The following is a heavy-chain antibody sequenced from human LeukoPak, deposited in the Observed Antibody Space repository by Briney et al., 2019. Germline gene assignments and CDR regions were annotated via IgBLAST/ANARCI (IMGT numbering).Heavy chain of an antibody. Sequence: GGSLRLSCAASGFTFSSHAIHWVRQAPGKGLEWVAVISYDGSNKHYADSVKGRFTISRDDSKNTLYLQMNSLRAEDTAVYYCARTKTGYSSGWSGDLDYWGQGTLVTVSS. CDR1: GFTFSSHA. D-gene: IGHD6-19*01. J-gene: IGHJ4*02. V-gene: IGHV3-30*04. CDR3: ARTKTGYSSGWSGDLDY. CDR2: ISYDGSNK.